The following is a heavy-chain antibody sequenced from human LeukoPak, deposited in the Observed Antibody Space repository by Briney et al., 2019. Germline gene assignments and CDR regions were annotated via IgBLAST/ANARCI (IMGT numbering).Heavy chain of an antibody. CDR3: ARSELDYGDYFDY. CDR2: ISYDGSNK. D-gene: IGHD4-17*01. V-gene: IGHV3-30-3*01. Sequence: GGSLRLPCAASGFTFSSYAMHWVRQAPGKGLEWVAVISYDGSNKYYADSVKGRFTISRDNSKNTLYLQMNSLRAEDTAVYYCARSELDYGDYFDYWGQGTLVTVSS. CDR1: GFTFSSYA. J-gene: IGHJ4*02.